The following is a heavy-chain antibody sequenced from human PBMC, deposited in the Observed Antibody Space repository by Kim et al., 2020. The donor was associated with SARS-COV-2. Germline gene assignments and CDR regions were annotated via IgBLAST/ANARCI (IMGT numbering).Heavy chain of an antibody. D-gene: IGHD6-13*01. Sequence: SETLSLTCTVSGASISSGTYHWSWVRQPVGKGLEWIGRIYPSGNTHYNPSLKSRLTISLDASKNHFSLKLNSVTAADTAVYYCARVAGSRWLGLGLDPWGQGTLVTVSS. V-gene: IGHV4-61*02. CDR3: ARVAGSRWLGLGLDP. CDR1: GASISSGTYH. CDR2: IYPSGNT. J-gene: IGHJ5*02.